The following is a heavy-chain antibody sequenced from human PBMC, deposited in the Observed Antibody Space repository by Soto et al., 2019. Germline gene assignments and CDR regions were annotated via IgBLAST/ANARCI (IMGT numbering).Heavy chain of an antibody. CDR1: GGTFSSYA. D-gene: IGHD3-22*01. CDR2: IIPIFGTA. J-gene: IGHJ4*03. V-gene: IGHV1-69*13. Sequence: ASVKVSCKASGGTFSSYAISWVRQAPGQGLEWMGGIIPIFGTANYAQKFQGRVTITADESTSTAYMELSSLRSEDTAVYYCACVEAGSSGYYLCYFDYWGQGHMVIVSS. CDR3: ACVEAGSSGYYLCYFDY.